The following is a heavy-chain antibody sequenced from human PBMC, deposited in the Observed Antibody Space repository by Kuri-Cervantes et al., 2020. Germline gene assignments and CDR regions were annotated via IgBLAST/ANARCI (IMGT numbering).Heavy chain of an antibody. V-gene: IGHV4-59*01. CDR1: GGSISSYY. CDR2: IYYSGST. Sequence: SETLSLTCTVSGGSISSYYWSWIRQPPGKGLEWIGYIYYSGSTNYNPSLKSRVTISVDTSKNQFSLKLSSVTAADTAVYYCARPGYSSSWYPFDYWGQGTLVTVSS. J-gene: IGHJ4*02. D-gene: IGHD6-13*01. CDR3: ARPGYSSSWYPFDY.